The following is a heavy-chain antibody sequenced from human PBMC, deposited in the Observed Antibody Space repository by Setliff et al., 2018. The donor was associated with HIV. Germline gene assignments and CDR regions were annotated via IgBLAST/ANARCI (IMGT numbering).Heavy chain of an antibody. D-gene: IGHD4-4*01. CDR1: GASISSGGYY. J-gene: IGHJ3*02. Sequence: LSLTCTVSGASISSGGYYWSWIRQPAGKGLEWIGRIYTSGSTKNNPSLKSRVTISVDTSKNQFSLRLSSVTAADTAVYYCARDGETTVMGDAFDIWGQGTMVTVSS. CDR3: ARDGETTVMGDAFDI. CDR2: IYTSGST. V-gene: IGHV4-61*02.